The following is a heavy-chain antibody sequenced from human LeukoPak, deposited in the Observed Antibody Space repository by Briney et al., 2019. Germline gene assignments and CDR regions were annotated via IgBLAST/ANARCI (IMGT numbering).Heavy chain of an antibody. CDR1: GFTFSSYA. CDR3: ARLSGPNWFDP. J-gene: IGHJ5*02. CDR2: IYSGGST. D-gene: IGHD7-27*01. V-gene: IGHV3-53*01. Sequence: GGSLRLSCAASGFTFSSYAMSWVRQAPGKGLEWVSVIYSGGSTYYADSVKGRFTISRDNSKNTLYLQMSSLRAEDTAVYYCARLSGPNWFDPWGQGTLVTVSS.